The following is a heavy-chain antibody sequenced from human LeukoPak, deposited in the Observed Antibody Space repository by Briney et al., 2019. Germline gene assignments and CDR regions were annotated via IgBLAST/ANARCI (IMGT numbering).Heavy chain of an antibody. V-gene: IGHV1-18*01. Sequence: ASVKVSCKASGYTFTSYGISWVRQAPGQGLEWMGWISAYNGNTNYAQKLQGRVTMTTDTSTSTAYMELRSLRSDDTAVYYCARVRGSTVPRAYNWFDPWGQGTLVTVSS. J-gene: IGHJ5*02. CDR1: GYTFTSYG. CDR2: ISAYNGNT. D-gene: IGHD2-2*01. CDR3: ARVRGSTVPRAYNWFDP.